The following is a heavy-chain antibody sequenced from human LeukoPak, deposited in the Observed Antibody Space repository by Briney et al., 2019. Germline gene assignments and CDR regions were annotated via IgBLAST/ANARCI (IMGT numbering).Heavy chain of an antibody. CDR2: IYNSGTI. CDR1: GGSISGYY. D-gene: IGHD4-11*01. V-gene: IGHV4-4*07. J-gene: IGHJ5*02. CDR3: ARDKYSNYGNWLVP. Sequence: SETLSLTCSVSGGSISGYYWSWIRQPAGKGLDWIGHIYNSGTINYNPSLKSRVTMSVDTSKNHFSLKLRSVTAADTAVYYCARDKYSNYGNWLVPWGQGTRVTVSS.